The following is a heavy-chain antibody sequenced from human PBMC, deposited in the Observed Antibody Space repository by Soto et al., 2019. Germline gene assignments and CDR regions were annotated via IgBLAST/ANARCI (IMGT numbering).Heavy chain of an antibody. CDR3: ARDVRRQQLVPNANWFDP. V-gene: IGHV6-1*01. CDR2: TYYRSKWYN. Sequence: SQTLSLTCAISGDSVSSNSAAWNWIRQSPSRGLEWLGRTYYRSKWYNDYAVSVKSRITINPDTSKNQFSLQLNSVTPEDTAVYYCARDVRRQQLVPNANWFDPWGQGTLVTVSS. J-gene: IGHJ5*02. CDR1: GDSVSSNSAA. D-gene: IGHD6-13*01.